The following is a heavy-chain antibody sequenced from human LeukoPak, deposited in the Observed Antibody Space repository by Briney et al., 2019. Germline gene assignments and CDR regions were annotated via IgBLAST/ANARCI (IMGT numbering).Heavy chain of an antibody. V-gene: IGHV1-46*01. J-gene: IGHJ4*02. CDR1: GYTFTTYY. CDR2: INPSGGST. D-gene: IGHD6-19*01. Sequence: ASVKVSCKAAGYTFTTYYMHWVRQAPGQGLEWMGTINPSGGSTSYAQKFQGRVTMTTDTSTSTVYMEMRSLRSDDTAVYYCARDHGVAVAGTWGYWGQGTLVTVSS. CDR3: ARDHGVAVAGTWGY.